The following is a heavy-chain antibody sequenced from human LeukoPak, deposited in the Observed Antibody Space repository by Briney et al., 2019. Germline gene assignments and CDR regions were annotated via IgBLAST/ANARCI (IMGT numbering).Heavy chain of an antibody. Sequence: SVKVSCKASGGTFSSYAISWVRQAPGQGLEWMGGIIPIFGTANYAQKLQGRVTMTTDTSTSTAYMELRSLRSDDTAVYYCARDRKPYNWDPPSFDYWGQGTLVTVSS. CDR3: ARDRKPYNWDPPSFDY. V-gene: IGHV1-69*05. CDR2: IIPIFGTA. D-gene: IGHD1-20*01. J-gene: IGHJ4*02. CDR1: GGTFSSYA.